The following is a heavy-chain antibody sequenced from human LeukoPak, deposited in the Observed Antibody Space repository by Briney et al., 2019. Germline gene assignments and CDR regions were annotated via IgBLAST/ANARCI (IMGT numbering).Heavy chain of an antibody. Sequence: ASVTVSCKASGYTFASYGISWVRQAPGQGLEWMGWISAYNGNTNYAQKLQGRVTMTTDTSTSTAYMELRSLRSDDTAVYYCARDFVSSGWSPFDYWGQGTLVTVSS. CDR3: ARDFVSSGWSPFDY. D-gene: IGHD6-19*01. V-gene: IGHV1-18*01. CDR1: GYTFASYG. J-gene: IGHJ4*02. CDR2: ISAYNGNT.